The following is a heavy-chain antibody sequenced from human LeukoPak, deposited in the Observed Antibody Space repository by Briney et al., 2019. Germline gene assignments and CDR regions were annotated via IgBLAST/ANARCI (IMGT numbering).Heavy chain of an antibody. CDR3: ARGPNYDILTGYYEFYFDY. V-gene: IGHV3-72*01. D-gene: IGHD3-9*01. Sequence: GGSLRLSCAASGFTFSDHYMDWVRQAPGEGLEWVGRTRNKANSYTTEYAASVKGRFTISRDDSKNSLYLQMNSLKTEDTAVYYCARGPNYDILTGYYEFYFDYWGQGTLVTVSS. J-gene: IGHJ4*02. CDR1: GFTFSDHY. CDR2: TRNKANSYTT.